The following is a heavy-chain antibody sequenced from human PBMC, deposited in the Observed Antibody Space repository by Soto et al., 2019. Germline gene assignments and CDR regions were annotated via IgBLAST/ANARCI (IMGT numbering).Heavy chain of an antibody. CDR1: GYTFTSYD. CDR3: ARVRLLPLVATINYYYYMDV. J-gene: IGHJ6*03. CDR2: MNPNSGNT. V-gene: IGHV1-8*01. Sequence: ASVKVSCKASGYTFTSYDINWVRQATGQGLEWMGWMNPNSGNTGYAQKFQGRVTMTRNTSISTAYMELSSLRSEDTAVYYCARVRLLPLVATINYYYYMDVWGKGTTVTVSS. D-gene: IGHD5-12*01.